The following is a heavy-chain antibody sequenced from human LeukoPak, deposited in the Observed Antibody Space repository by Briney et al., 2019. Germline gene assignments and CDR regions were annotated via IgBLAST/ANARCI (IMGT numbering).Heavy chain of an antibody. CDR2: ISSSSSYI. Sequence: GGSLRLSCAASGFTFSSYSMNWVRQAPGKGLEWVSSISSSSSYIYYADSVKGRFTISRDNAKNSLYLQMNSLRAEDTAVYYCARGTTIFGPGYTYYYYYMDVWGKGTTVTVSS. D-gene: IGHD3-3*01. CDR1: GFTFSSYS. J-gene: IGHJ6*03. V-gene: IGHV3-21*01. CDR3: ARGTTIFGPGYTYYYYYMDV.